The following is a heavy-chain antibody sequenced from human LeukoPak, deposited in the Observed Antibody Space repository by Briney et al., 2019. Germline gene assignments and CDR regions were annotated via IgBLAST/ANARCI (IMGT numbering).Heavy chain of an antibody. D-gene: IGHD1-26*01. CDR3: AKDPTYSDYLDY. CDR2: ISGSGGGT. Sequence: GGSLRLSYAASEFTFSTDTMHWVRQAPGKGLEWVSAISGSGGGTYYADSVKGRFTISRDNSKNTLYLQMNSLRAEDTAVYYCAKDPTYSDYLDYWGQGTLVTVSS. J-gene: IGHJ4*02. V-gene: IGHV3-23*01. CDR1: EFTFSTDT.